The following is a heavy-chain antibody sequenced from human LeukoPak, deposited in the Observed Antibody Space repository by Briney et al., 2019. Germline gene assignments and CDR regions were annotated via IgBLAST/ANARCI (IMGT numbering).Heavy chain of an antibody. Sequence: PGGSLRLSCAASGFTFSSYSMNWVRQAPGKGLEWVSSISSSSSYIYYADSVKGRFTISRDNAKNSLYLQMNSLRAEDTAVYYCARDPGSWSFYYYYGMDVWGQGTTVTVSS. D-gene: IGHD6-13*01. J-gene: IGHJ6*02. V-gene: IGHV3-21*01. CDR1: GFTFSSYS. CDR2: ISSSSSYI. CDR3: ARDPGSWSFYYYYGMDV.